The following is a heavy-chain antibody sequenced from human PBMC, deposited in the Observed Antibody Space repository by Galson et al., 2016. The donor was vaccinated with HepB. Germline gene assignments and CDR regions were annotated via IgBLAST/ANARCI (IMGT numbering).Heavy chain of an antibody. CDR2: VSYDGRNK. CDR1: GFTFGTYA. V-gene: IGHV3-30*04. Sequence: SLRLSCAASGFTFGTYAMHWVRQAPGKGLEWVAFVSYDGRNKYYADYVKGRFTISRDNSNNTLDLQMNGLRAEDTAVYSCARERYYGSGSYYDSWGQGTLVTVSS. J-gene: IGHJ4*02. CDR3: ARERYYGSGSYYDS. D-gene: IGHD3-10*01.